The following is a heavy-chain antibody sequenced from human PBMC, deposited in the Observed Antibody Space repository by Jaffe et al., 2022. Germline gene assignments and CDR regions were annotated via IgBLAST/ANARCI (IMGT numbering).Heavy chain of an antibody. CDR2: IYYSGST. CDR1: GGSISSYY. CDR3: ARVLVATSYYYYYYMDV. Sequence: QVQLQESGPGLVKPSETLSLTCTVSGGSISSYYWSWIRQPPGKGLEWIGYIYYSGSTNYNPSLKSRVTISVDTSKNQFSLKLSSVTAADTAVYYCARVLVATSYYYYYYMDVWGKGTTVTVSS. D-gene: IGHD5-12*01. J-gene: IGHJ6*03. V-gene: IGHV4-59*01.